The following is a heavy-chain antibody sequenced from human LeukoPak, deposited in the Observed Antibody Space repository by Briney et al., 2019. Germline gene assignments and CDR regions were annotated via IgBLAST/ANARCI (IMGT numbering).Heavy chain of an antibody. J-gene: IGHJ3*02. V-gene: IGHV5-10-1*01. Sequence: RGESLKISCKGSGYSVTSYWISWVRQMPGKGLEWMGRIDPSDSYTNYSPSFQGHVTISADKSISTAYLQWSSLKASDTAMYYCASRSGYYANAFDIWGQGTMVTVSS. CDR1: GYSVTSYW. CDR2: IDPSDSYT. CDR3: ASRSGYYANAFDI. D-gene: IGHD3-22*01.